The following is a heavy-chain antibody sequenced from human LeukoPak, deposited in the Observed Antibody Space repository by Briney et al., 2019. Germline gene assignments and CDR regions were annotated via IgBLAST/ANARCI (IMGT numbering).Heavy chain of an antibody. CDR3: AHIMITFGGVLRDDAFDV. D-gene: IGHD3-16*01. CDR2: IYWDNDK. CDR1: GFSLITSGVG. V-gene: IGHV2-5*02. J-gene: IGHJ3*01. Sequence: SGPTLVNPTQTLTLTCTFSGFSLITSGVGVGWIRQSPGKALEWVATIYWDNDKRYSPYLTNRLSITKDTSNNQVVLTMTNMDPVDTATYFCAHIMITFGGVLRDDAFDVWGPGTVVTVSP.